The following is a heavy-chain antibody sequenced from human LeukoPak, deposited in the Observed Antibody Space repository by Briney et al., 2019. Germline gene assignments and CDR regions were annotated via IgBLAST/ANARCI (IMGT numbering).Heavy chain of an antibody. CDR1: GFTVSSNY. D-gene: IGHD3-10*01. CDR3: ARGGWRYYGPPDV. Sequence: GGSRRLSCAASGFTVSSNYMSWVRQAPGKGLEWVSVIYSGGSTYYADSVKGRFTISRDNSKNTLYLQMNSLRAEDTAVYYCARGGWRYYGPPDVWGQGTTVTVSS. V-gene: IGHV3-66*01. CDR2: IYSGGST. J-gene: IGHJ6*02.